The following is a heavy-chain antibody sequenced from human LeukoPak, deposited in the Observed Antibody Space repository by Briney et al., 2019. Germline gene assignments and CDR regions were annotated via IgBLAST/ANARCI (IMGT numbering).Heavy chain of an antibody. Sequence: SVKVSCKASGGTFSSYAISWVRQAPGQGLEWMGGIIPIFGTADYAQKFQGRVTITADESTSTAYMELSSLRSEDTAVYYCARDRPYYDFWSGSFDYWGQGTLVTVSS. CDR1: GGTFSSYA. CDR2: IIPIFGTA. V-gene: IGHV1-69*13. CDR3: ARDRPYYDFWSGSFDY. D-gene: IGHD3-3*01. J-gene: IGHJ4*02.